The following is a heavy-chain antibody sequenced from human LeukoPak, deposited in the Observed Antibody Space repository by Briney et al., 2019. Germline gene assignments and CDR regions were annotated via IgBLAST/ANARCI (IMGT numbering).Heavy chain of an antibody. D-gene: IGHD2-2*01. CDR2: INPNSGGT. J-gene: IGHJ4*02. Sequence: ASVKVSCKASGYTFTGYYMHWVRQAPGQGLEWMGWINPNSGGTNYAQKFQGRVTMTRDTSISTAYMELSRLRSDDTAVYYCARGIDCSSTSCYYDYWGQGTLVTVPS. CDR1: GYTFTGYY. CDR3: ARGIDCSSTSCYYDY. V-gene: IGHV1-2*02.